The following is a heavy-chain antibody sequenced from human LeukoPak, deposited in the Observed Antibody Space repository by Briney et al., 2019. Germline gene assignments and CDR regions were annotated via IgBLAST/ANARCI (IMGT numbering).Heavy chain of an antibody. CDR1: GFTFSDHY. J-gene: IGHJ3*02. V-gene: IGHV3-72*01. CDR2: TRDKATSYAT. D-gene: IGHD2-2*01. CDR3: ARVRYCSSTTCRGAFDI. Sequence: GGSLRLSCAASGFTFSDHYMAWVRQAPGKGLEWVGRTRDKATSYATEYAASVKGRFTISRDDSENSLYLQMNSLKTEDTAVYYCARVRYCSSTTCRGAFDIWGQGTMVTVSS.